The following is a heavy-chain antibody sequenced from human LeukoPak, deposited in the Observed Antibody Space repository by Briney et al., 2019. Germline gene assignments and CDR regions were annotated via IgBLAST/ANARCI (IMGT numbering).Heavy chain of an antibody. CDR1: GGTFSSYA. V-gene: IGHV1-69*01. CDR2: IIPIFGTA. J-gene: IGHJ3*02. CDR3: AGTYYYGSGSYLGDAFDI. D-gene: IGHD3-10*01. Sequence: SVKVSCKASGGTFSSYAISWVRQAPGPGLEWMGGIIPIFGTANYAQKFQGRVTITADESTSTAYMELSSLRSEDTAVYYCAGTYYYGSGSYLGDAFDIWGQGTMVTVCS.